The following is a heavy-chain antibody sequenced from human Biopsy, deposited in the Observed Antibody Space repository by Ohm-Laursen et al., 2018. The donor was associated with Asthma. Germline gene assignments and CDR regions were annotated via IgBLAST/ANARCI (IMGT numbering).Heavy chain of an antibody. CDR2: IATDGSNK. CDR3: VKDHSAGYYYFDD. J-gene: IGHJ4*02. CDR1: GFTFSSYS. Sequence: SLRLSCAASGFTFSSYSMHWVRQAPGRGPEYVSFIATDGSNKFYADSVKGRFTVSRENSKHTLYLHMTGLRADDTGVYYCVKDHSAGYYYFDDWGQGAQVTVSS. D-gene: IGHD2-21*01. V-gene: IGHV3-64D*08.